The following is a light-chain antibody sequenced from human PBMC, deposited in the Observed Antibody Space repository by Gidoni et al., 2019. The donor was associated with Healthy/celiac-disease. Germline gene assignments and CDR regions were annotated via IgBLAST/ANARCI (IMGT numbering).Light chain of an antibody. CDR1: KLGDKY. Sequence: YELTQPPSVSVSPGQTASITCSGDKLGDKYACWYQQKPGQSPVLVIYQDSKRPSGIPERFSGSNAGNTATLTISGTQAMDEADYYCQAWDSSTVVFGGGTKLTVL. CDR2: QDS. V-gene: IGLV3-1*01. CDR3: QAWDSSTVV. J-gene: IGLJ2*01.